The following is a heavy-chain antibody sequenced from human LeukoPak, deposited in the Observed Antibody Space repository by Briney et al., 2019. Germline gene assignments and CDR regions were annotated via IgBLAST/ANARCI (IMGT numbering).Heavy chain of an antibody. CDR3: ARRGRVEEGRYFDWSYTQGWFDP. V-gene: IGHV4-38-2*02. J-gene: IGHJ5*02. CDR2: IYHSGST. Sequence: SETLSLTCTVSGGSISSYYWGWIRQPPGKGLEWIGSIYHSGSTYYNPSLKSRVTISVDTSKNQFSLKLSSVTAADTAVYYCARRGRVEEGRYFDWSYTQGWFDPWGQGTLVTVSS. CDR1: GGSISSYY. D-gene: IGHD3-9*01.